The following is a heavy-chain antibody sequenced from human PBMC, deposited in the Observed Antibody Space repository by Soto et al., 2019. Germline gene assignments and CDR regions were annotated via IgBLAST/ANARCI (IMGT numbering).Heavy chain of an antibody. D-gene: IGHD6-19*01. J-gene: IGHJ5*02. CDR3: ARGSGSSGWYP. V-gene: IGHV4-61*05. Sequence: PSETLSLTCTVSGGSISSSSYYWTWIRQPPGKGLEWIGYVHYSGSTNYNPSLKSRVTISLDTSKNQLSVKLSSVTAADTAVYYCARGSGSSGWYPWGQGTLVTVSS. CDR1: GGSISSSSYY. CDR2: VHYSGST.